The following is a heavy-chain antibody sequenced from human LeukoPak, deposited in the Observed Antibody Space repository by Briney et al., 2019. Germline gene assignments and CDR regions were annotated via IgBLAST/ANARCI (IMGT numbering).Heavy chain of an antibody. CDR1: GYTFTGYY. CDR2: INPNSGGT. Sequence: ASVKVSCKASGYTFTGYYMHWVRQAPGQGLEWMGWINPNSGGTNYAQKFQGRVTITRDTSISTAYMELSRLRSDDTAVYYCARDLYGSGSYYKMNYWGQGTLVTVSS. D-gene: IGHD3-10*01. V-gene: IGHV1-2*02. J-gene: IGHJ4*02. CDR3: ARDLYGSGSYYKMNY.